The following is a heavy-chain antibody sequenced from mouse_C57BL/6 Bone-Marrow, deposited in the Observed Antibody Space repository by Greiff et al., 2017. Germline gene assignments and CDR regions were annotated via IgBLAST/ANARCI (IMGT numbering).Heavy chain of an antibody. Sequence: EVQLVESGGGLVKPGGSLKLSCAASGFTFSDYGMHWVRQAPEKGLEWVAYISSGSSTIYYADTVKGRFTISRDNAKNTLFLQMTSLRSEDTAMYYCATGSSPYYYAMDYWGQGTSVTVSS. CDR1: GFTFSDYG. V-gene: IGHV5-17*01. CDR3: ATGSSPYYYAMDY. D-gene: IGHD1-1*01. J-gene: IGHJ4*01. CDR2: ISSGSSTI.